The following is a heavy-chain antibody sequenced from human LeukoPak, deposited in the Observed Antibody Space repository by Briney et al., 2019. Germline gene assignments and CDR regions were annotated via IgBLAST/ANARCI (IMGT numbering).Heavy chain of an antibody. Sequence: GGSLRLSCAASGFTFSSYEMNWVRQAPGKGLEWVSYISSSGSTIYYADSVKGRFTISRDNAKNSLYLQMNSLRAEDTAVYYCASDPGQLSGDYGFDYWGQGTLVTVSS. D-gene: IGHD4-17*01. CDR2: ISSSGSTI. J-gene: IGHJ4*02. V-gene: IGHV3-48*03. CDR3: ASDPGQLSGDYGFDY. CDR1: GFTFSSYE.